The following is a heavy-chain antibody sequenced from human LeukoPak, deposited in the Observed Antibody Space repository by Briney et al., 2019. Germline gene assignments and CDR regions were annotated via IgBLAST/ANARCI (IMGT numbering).Heavy chain of an antibody. CDR2: INSDGSST. Sequence: PGGSLRLSCAASGFTFSSCWMNWVRQAPGKGLVWVSRINSDGSSTSYADSVKGRFTISRDNAKNTLYLQMNSLRAEDTAVYYCARAGRYSSSWYSHYYYMDVWGKGTTVTISS. CDR1: GFTFSSCW. D-gene: IGHD6-13*01. J-gene: IGHJ6*03. CDR3: ARAGRYSSSWYSHYYYMDV. V-gene: IGHV3-74*01.